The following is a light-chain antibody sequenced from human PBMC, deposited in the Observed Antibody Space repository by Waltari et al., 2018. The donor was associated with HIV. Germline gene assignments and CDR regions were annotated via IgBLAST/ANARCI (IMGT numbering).Light chain of an antibody. CDR1: QTVLYNSNNKNY. Sequence: DIVMTQSPDSLAVSLGERATINCKSSQTVLYNSNNKNYLSWYQQRPGQPPKLLIYWASTRESRVPDRFSGSGSGTDFTLTISVLQAEDVALYYCQQYFNAPYTFGQGTKVEI. V-gene: IGKV4-1*01. CDR3: QQYFNAPYT. J-gene: IGKJ2*01. CDR2: WAS.